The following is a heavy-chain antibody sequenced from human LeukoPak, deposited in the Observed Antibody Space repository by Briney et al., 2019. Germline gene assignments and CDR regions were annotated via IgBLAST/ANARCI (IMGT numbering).Heavy chain of an antibody. CDR2: INQSGRT. D-gene: IGHD4-17*01. CDR3: DSSGDYVCTY. CDR1: GGSLRINY. J-gene: IGHJ4*02. V-gene: IGHV4-34*01. Sequence: SETLALNRHVPGGSLRINYWSWIRQTISKGMEWLGQINQSGRTNYKPSLKSRVTLSVDTSKNQFSLKLPSITAADTAVYARDSSGDYVCTYWGQGTLV.